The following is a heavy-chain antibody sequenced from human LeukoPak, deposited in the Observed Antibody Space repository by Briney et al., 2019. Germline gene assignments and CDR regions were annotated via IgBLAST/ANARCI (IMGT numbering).Heavy chain of an antibody. CDR2: IYYSGST. V-gene: IGHV4-59*01. J-gene: IGHJ5*02. D-gene: IGHD3-22*01. Sequence: SETLSLTCTVSGGSISSYYWSWIRQPPGKGLEWIGYIYYSGSTNYNPSLKSRVTVSVDTSKNQFSLKLSSVTAADTAVYYCATTHYYDSSGVSTWGQGTLVTVSS. CDR1: GGSISSYY. CDR3: ATTHYYDSSGVST.